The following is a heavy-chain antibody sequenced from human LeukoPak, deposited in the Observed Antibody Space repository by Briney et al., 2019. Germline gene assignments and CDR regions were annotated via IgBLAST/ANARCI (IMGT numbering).Heavy chain of an antibody. J-gene: IGHJ4*02. Sequence: PGGSLRLSCAASGFTFSTYWMTWVRQAPGKGLEWVANIKPDGSEKYYVDSVKGRFTISRDNAKNSLYLQMNSLRAEDTAVYYCARAVGDGSYYVCWGQGTLVTVSS. CDR1: GFTFSTYW. D-gene: IGHD1-26*01. CDR3: ARAVGDGSYYVC. V-gene: IGHV3-7*01. CDR2: IKPDGSEK.